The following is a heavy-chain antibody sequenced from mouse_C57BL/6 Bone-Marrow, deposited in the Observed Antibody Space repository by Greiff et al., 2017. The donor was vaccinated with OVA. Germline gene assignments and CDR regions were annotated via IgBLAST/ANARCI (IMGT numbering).Heavy chain of an antibody. CDR1: GFTFSDYG. V-gene: IGHV5-15*01. D-gene: IGHD1-1*01. Sequence: EVQGVESGGGLVQPGGSLKLSCAASGFTFSDYGMAWVRQAPRKGPEWVAFISNLAYSIYYADTVTGRFTISRENAKNTLYLEMSSLRSEDTAMYYCARHYYYGSKKDYYAMDYWGQGTSVTVSS. CDR2: ISNLAYSI. CDR3: ARHYYYGSKKDYYAMDY. J-gene: IGHJ4*01.